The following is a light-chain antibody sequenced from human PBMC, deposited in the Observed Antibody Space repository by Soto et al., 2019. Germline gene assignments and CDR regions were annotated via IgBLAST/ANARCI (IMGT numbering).Light chain of an antibody. CDR1: QSVSSTY. V-gene: IGKV3-20*01. CDR3: QQYGSPPLYT. Sequence: EIVLTQSPGTLSLSPGERATLSCRAGQSVSSTYLAWYQQKPGQSPRLLIYGTSNRATDIPDRFSGSGSGTDFALSISRLEPEDFAVYYCQQYGSPPLYTFGQGTKVEIK. CDR2: GTS. J-gene: IGKJ2*01.